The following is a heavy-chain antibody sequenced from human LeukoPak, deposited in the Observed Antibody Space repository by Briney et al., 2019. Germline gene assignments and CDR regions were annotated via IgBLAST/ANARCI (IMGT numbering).Heavy chain of an antibody. CDR2: IYYSGST. CDR1: GASISGYY. J-gene: IGHJ4*02. D-gene: IGHD2/OR15-2a*01. Sequence: SETLSLTCTVSGASISGYYWSWTRQHPGKGLEWIGYIYYSGSTYYNPSLKSRVTISVDTSKNQFSLKLSSVTAADTAVYYCAREEFGRFRLDYWGQGTLVTVSS. CDR3: AREEFGRFRLDY. V-gene: IGHV4-31*03.